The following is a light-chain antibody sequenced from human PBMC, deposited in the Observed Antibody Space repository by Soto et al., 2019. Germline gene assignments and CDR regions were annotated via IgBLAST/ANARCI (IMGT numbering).Light chain of an antibody. CDR2: DAS. V-gene: IGKV3D-20*01. Sequence: DIVLTQSPGTLSLSPGERASLSCRASQSVSSGHLAWYQQKPGLAPRLLIYDASSRAAGIPDRFSGSGSETDFSLSIRRLEPEHFTVYYCQVYASSQLWPFGKVTKVDI. CDR3: QVYASSQLWP. CDR1: QSVSSGH. J-gene: IGKJ1*01.